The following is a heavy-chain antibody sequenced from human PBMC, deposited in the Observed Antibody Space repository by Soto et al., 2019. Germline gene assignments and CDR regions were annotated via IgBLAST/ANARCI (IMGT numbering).Heavy chain of an antibody. V-gene: IGHV4-31*03. Sequence: SETLSLTCTVSGGSISSGGYYWSWIRQHPGKGLEWIGYIYCSGSTYYNPSPKSRVTISVDTSKNQFSLKLSSVTAADTAVYYCARDRACSSTSCYVWFDPWGQGTLVTVSS. CDR3: ARDRACSSTSCYVWFDP. CDR2: IYCSGST. J-gene: IGHJ5*02. CDR1: GGSISSGGYY. D-gene: IGHD2-2*01.